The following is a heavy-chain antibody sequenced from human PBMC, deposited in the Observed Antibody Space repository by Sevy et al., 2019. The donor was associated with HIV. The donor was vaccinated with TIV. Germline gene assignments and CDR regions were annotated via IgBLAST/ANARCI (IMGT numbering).Heavy chain of an antibody. CDR1: GFTFSSYG. Sequence: GGSLRLSCAASGFTFSSYGMHWVRRAPGKGLEWVAVISYDGSNKYYADSVKGRFTISRDNSKNTLYLQMNSLRAEDTAVYYCAKETGRFGELFHSFFDYWGQGTLVTVSS. CDR3: AKETGRFGELFHSFFDY. CDR2: ISYDGSNK. J-gene: IGHJ4*02. D-gene: IGHD3-10*01. V-gene: IGHV3-30*18.